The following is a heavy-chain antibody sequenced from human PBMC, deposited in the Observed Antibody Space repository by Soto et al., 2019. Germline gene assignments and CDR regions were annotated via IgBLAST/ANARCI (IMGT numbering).Heavy chain of an antibody. CDR1: GGSISSGGYY. CDR2: IYYSGST. CDR3: ARAWGGYFDY. J-gene: IGHJ4*02. V-gene: IGHV4-31*03. Sequence: QVQLQETGPGLVKPSQTLSLTCTVSGGSISSGGYYWSWIRQHPGKGLEWIGYIYYSGSTHYNPSVQGGVPLAVDTSKNQFSVKLSSVPGADTAVYYCARAWGGYFDYWGQGTLVTVSS. D-gene: IGHD3-16*01.